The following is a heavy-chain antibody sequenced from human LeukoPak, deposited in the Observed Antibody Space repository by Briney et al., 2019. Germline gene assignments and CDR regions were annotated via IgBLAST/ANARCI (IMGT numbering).Heavy chain of an antibody. D-gene: IGHD5-18*01. CDR1: GYTFTGYY. CDR3: ARNGYSSLATSFDY. CDR2: INPKSGGT. Sequence: ASVKVSCKASGYTFTGYYMHWVRQAPGQGLEWMGWINPKSGGTNYAQKFQGRVTMTRDTSISTAYMELSRLRSDDTAVYYCARNGYSSLATSFDYWGQGTLVTVSS. V-gene: IGHV1-2*02. J-gene: IGHJ4*02.